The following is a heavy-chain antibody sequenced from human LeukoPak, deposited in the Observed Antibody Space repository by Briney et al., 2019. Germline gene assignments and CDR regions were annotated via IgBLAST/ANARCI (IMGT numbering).Heavy chain of an antibody. D-gene: IGHD3-22*01. Sequence: SQTLSLTCTVSGGSISSGDYYWSWIRQPPGKGLEWIGYIYYSGSTYYNPSLKSRVTISVDTSKNQFSLKLSSVTAADPAVYYCARDYYDSSGYYYIPFDYWGQGTLVAVSS. CDR3: ARDYYDSSGYYYIPFDY. CDR2: IYYSGST. V-gene: IGHV4-30-4*08. CDR1: GGSISSGDYY. J-gene: IGHJ4*02.